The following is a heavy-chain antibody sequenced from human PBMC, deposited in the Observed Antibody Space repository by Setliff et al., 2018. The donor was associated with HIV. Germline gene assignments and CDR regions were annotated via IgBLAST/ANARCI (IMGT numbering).Heavy chain of an antibody. Sequence: VASVKVSCKASGYSFTNYGISWVRQAPGQGLEWMGWISSYNDNTNYALNLQGRVTMTTDTSTSTAYVELRSLRSDDTAVYYCARDDVGYCSGGSCYHLFDTFDIWGQGTVVTVSS. V-gene: IGHV1-18*01. J-gene: IGHJ3*02. CDR2: ISSYNDNT. CDR3: ARDDVGYCSGGSCYHLFDTFDI. CDR1: GYSFTNYG. D-gene: IGHD2-15*01.